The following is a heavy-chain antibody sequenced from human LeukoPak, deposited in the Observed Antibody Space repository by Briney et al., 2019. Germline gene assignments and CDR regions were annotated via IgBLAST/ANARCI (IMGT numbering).Heavy chain of an antibody. CDR1: GGSISSSSYH. V-gene: IGHV4-39*01. D-gene: IGHD1-26*01. CDR2: IYYSGST. J-gene: IGHJ4*02. CDR3: ASPGVGATPSEYYFDY. Sequence: SETLSLTCTVSGGSISSSSYHWGWIRQPPGKGLEWFGSIYYSGSTYYNPSLKSRVTISVDTSKNPFSLKLSSVTAADTAVYYCASPGVGATPSEYYFDYWGQGTLVTVSS.